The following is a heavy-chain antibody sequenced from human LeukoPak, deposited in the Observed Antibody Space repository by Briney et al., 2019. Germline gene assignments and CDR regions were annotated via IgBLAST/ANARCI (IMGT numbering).Heavy chain of an antibody. D-gene: IGHD6-19*01. CDR1: GGSISSYY. J-gene: IGHJ4*02. Sequence: SETLSLTCTVSGGSISSYYWRWIRQPPGKGLEWSGYIYYSGSTNYNPSLKSRVTISVDTSKNQFSLKLSSVTAADTAVYYCARHPASSIAVAGGVYFDYWGQGTLVTVSS. CDR2: IYYSGST. V-gene: IGHV4-59*08. CDR3: ARHPASSIAVAGGVYFDY.